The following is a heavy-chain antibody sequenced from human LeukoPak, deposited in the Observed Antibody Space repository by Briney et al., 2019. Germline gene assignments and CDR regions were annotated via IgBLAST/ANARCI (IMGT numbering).Heavy chain of an antibody. V-gene: IGHV3-23*01. Sequence: GGSLRLSCAASGFTFSSYAMSWVRQAPGKGLEWVSAISGSGGSTYYADSEKGGVTISRDNSKNTLYLQMNSLRAEDTAVYCCAVEPYSSVWRRDYWGQGTLVTVSS. CDR3: AVEPYSSVWRRDY. CDR2: ISGSGGST. CDR1: GFTFSSYA. J-gene: IGHJ4*02. D-gene: IGHD6-19*01.